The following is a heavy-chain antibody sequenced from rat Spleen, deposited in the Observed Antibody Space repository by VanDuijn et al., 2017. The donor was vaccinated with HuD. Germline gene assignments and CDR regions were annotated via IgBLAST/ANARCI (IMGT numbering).Heavy chain of an antibody. CDR2: ISYDGSST. J-gene: IGHJ3*01. Sequence: EVQLVESDGGLVQPGRSLKLSCAASGFTFSDYYMAWVRQAPTKGLEWVATISYDGSSTYYRDSVKGRFTISRDNAKSTLYLQMDSLRSEDTATYYCARRGTTGHWYFDFWGQGTLVTVSS. D-gene: IGHD1-1*01. V-gene: IGHV5-29*01. CDR3: ARRGTTGHWYFDF. CDR1: GFTFSDYY.